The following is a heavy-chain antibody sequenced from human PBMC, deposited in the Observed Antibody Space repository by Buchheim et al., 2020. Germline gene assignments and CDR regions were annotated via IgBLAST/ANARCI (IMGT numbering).Heavy chain of an antibody. CDR1: GFRFSSYA. V-gene: IGHV3-23*01. D-gene: IGHD1-14*01. Sequence: EVQLLESGGGLVQSGGSLRVSCAASGFRFSSYAMSWVRQAPGKGLEWVSGISSSGGSTNYAGSVKGRFTISRDNSKNTLYLQMNSLRAEDTAVYYCAEWNHVEYWGQGTL. CDR2: ISSSGGST. CDR3: AEWNHVEY. J-gene: IGHJ4*02.